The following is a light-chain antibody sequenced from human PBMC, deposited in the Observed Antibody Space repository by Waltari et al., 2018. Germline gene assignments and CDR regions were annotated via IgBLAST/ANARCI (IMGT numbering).Light chain of an antibody. Sequence: QTVVTQEPSLTVSPGGTVTLTCASSTGAVTSGYFPTWFQQRPGQPPRSLIYSANNKPSWPPARFSGSLIGGKAALTLSGVQPEDEADYYCLLFYGGAYVFGTGTKLTVL. J-gene: IGLJ1*01. CDR3: LLFYGGAYV. CDR1: TGAVTSGYF. V-gene: IGLV7-43*01. CDR2: SAN.